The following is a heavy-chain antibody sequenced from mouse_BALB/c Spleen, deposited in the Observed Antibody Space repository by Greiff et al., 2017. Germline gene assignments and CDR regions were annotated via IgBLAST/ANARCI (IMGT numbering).Heavy chain of an antibody. CDR1: GFTFSSFG. CDR2: ISSGSSTI. CDR3: ARSRGSYDYGDYLDY. Sequence: EVKLVESGGGLVQPGGSRKLSCAASGFTFSSFGMHWVRQAPEKGLEWVAYISSGSSTIYYADTVKGRFTISRDNPKNTLFLQMTSLRSEDTAMYYCARSRGSYDYGDYLDYWGQGTTLTVSS. V-gene: IGHV5-17*02. D-gene: IGHD2-4*01. J-gene: IGHJ2*01.